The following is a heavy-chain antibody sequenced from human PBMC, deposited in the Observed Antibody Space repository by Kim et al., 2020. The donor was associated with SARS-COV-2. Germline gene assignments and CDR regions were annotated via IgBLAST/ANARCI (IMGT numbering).Heavy chain of an antibody. CDR3: AKFYVVTGTRPFFDS. Sequence: GSLRLSCAASGFTFSTYGMSWVRQAPGKGLEWVSGISGRDGSTYYTDSVKGRFTISRDNSKNTLYLQMNSLRAEDTAVYYCAKFYVVTGTRPFFDSWGQGTLVTVSS. CDR2: ISGRDGST. CDR1: GFTFSTYG. V-gene: IGHV3-23*01. J-gene: IGHJ4*02. D-gene: IGHD2-15*01.